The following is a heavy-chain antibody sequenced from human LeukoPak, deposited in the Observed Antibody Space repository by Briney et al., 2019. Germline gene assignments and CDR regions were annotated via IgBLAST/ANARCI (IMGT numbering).Heavy chain of an antibody. CDR1: GGSFSSYY. CDR3: ARHARTGGNGSGSYLIGYRTYFDY. CDR2: INHSGST. V-gene: IGHV4-34*01. Sequence: PSETLSLTCAVYGGSFSSYYWSWIRQPPGKGLEWIGEINHSGSTNYNPSLKSRVTISVDTSKNQFSLKLSSVTAADTAVYYCARHARTGGNGSGSYLIGYRTYFDYWGQGTLVTVSS. D-gene: IGHD3-10*01. J-gene: IGHJ4*02.